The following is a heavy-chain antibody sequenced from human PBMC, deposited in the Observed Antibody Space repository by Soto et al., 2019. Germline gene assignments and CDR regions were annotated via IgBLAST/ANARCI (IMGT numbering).Heavy chain of an antibody. CDR2: ISAYNGNT. J-gene: IGHJ4*02. Sequence: ASVKVSCKASGYTFSSYGISWVRQAPGQGLEWMGWISAYNGNTNYAQKLQGRGTMTTDTSTSTAYMELRSLRSDYTALYYCARDRRYYDSSGYPDYWGQGTLVTVSS. CDR1: GYTFSSYG. CDR3: ARDRRYYDSSGYPDY. V-gene: IGHV1-18*01. D-gene: IGHD3-22*01.